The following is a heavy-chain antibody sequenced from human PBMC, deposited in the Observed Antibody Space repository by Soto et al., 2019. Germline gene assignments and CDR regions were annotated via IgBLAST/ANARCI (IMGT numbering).Heavy chain of an antibody. Sequence: WGSLRLSCAASGLTFRSYWVHWVRQAPGKGLVWVSRINTDGSVAMYVDSVKGRFTISRDNAKNSLYLQMNSLRAEDTSVYYCARHGGYYFDYWGQGTLVTVSS. CDR1: GLTFRSYW. D-gene: IGHD4-17*01. V-gene: IGHV3-74*03. J-gene: IGHJ4*02. CDR3: ARHGGYYFDY. CDR2: INTDGSVA.